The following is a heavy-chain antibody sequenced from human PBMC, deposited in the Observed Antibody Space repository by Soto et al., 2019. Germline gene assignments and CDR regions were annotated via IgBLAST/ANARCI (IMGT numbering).Heavy chain of an antibody. CDR3: VRGGWTEGFDP. CDR2: IYVGGST. D-gene: IGHD2-15*01. Sequence: SGASLRPSFSSSGFTIGTTYMSLVRQAPGWGLEWVSVIYVGGSTYYAESVRGRFTMSRDNSKNTVSLQMNSLTGADTAVYFCVRGGWTEGFDPWGQGTLVTVSS. V-gene: IGHV3-53*01. J-gene: IGHJ5*02. CDR1: GFTIGTTY.